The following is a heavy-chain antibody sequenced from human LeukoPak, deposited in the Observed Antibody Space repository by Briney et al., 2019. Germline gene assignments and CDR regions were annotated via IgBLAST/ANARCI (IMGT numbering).Heavy chain of an antibody. Sequence: ASVKVSCKASGYTFTRYYIHWVRQAPGQGLEWMGWINPNSGGTNYAQKFQGRVTVTRDTSISTAYMELSRLRSDDTAVYYCARAFLDFWSGYFMDVWGKGTTVTVSS. CDR1: GYTFTRYY. V-gene: IGHV1-2*02. D-gene: IGHD3-3*01. J-gene: IGHJ6*03. CDR3: ARAFLDFWSGYFMDV. CDR2: INPNSGGT.